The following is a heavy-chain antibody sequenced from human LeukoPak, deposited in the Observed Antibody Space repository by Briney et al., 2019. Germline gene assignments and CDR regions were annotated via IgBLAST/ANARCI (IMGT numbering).Heavy chain of an antibody. Sequence: GGSLRLSCAASGFIFSSYAMSWVRQAPGKGLEWVSGISAFGGSTYYADSVKGRFTISRDSSKSTLYVQMNSLRAEDTAVYYCAKDRGSSDYGISVRGRNCFDPWGQGTLVTVSS. CDR3: AKDRGSSDYGISVRGRNCFDP. V-gene: IGHV3-23*01. D-gene: IGHD5-12*01. CDR1: GFIFSSYA. J-gene: IGHJ5*02. CDR2: ISAFGGST.